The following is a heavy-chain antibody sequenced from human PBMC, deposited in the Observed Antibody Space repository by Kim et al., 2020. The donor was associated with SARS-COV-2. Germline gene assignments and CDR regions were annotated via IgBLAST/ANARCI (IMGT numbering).Heavy chain of an antibody. V-gene: IGHV3-64*02. CDR3: ARRGSSGYLDY. CDR1: GFTFSSYA. D-gene: IGHD3-22*01. CDR2: ISSNGGSS. J-gene: IGHJ4*02. Sequence: GGSLRLSCAVSGFTFSSYAMHWVRQTPGKGLEYVSTISSNGGSSNYADSVKGRFTISRDNSKNMLYLQMGSLRAEDMAVYYCARRGSSGYLDYWGQGTLVTVSS.